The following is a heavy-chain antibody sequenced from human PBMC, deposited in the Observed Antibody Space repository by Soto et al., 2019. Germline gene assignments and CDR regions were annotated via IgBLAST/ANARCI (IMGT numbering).Heavy chain of an antibody. D-gene: IGHD2-15*01. CDR2: IDPSDSYT. V-gene: IGHV5-10-1*01. CDR3: ARRLLGYCSGGSCESSYYYYGMDV. CDR1: GYSFTSYW. Sequence: GESLKISCKGSGYSFTSYWISWVRQMPGKGLEWMGRIDPSDSYTNCSPSFQGHVTISADKSISTAYLQWSSLKASDTAMYYCARRLLGYCSGGSCESSYYYYGMDVWGQGTTVTVSS. J-gene: IGHJ6*02.